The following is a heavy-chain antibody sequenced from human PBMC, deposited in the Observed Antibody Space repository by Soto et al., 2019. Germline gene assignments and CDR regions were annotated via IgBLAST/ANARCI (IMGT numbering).Heavy chain of an antibody. Sequence: QVQLVESGGGVVQPGRSLRLSCAASGFTFSSYGMHWVRQAPGKGLEWVAVIWYDGITKYYADSVKGRFTISRDNSKNTLYLQMQSRRAEDTAVYYGARDGGVLWFGELTYYGMDVWGQGTTVTVSS. CDR2: IWYDGITK. CDR3: ARDGGVLWFGELTYYGMDV. J-gene: IGHJ6*02. D-gene: IGHD3-10*01. V-gene: IGHV3-33*01. CDR1: GFTFSSYG.